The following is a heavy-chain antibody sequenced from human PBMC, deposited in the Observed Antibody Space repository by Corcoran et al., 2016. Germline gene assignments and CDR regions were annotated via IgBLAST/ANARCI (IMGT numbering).Heavy chain of an antibody. D-gene: IGHD3-3*01. CDR1: GGAFSSYA. CDR2: IIPIFGTA. J-gene: IGHJ5*02. Sequence: QVQLVQSGAEVKKPGSSVKLSCMASGGAFSSYAISWVRQAPGQGLEWMGGIIPIFGTANYAQKFQGRVTITADESTSTAYSELSSLRSEDTSVYYCAREKGDHYDFWSCYYQRGSEKGWFDPWGQGTLVTVSS. CDR3: AREKGDHYDFWSCYYQRGSEKGWFDP. V-gene: IGHV1-69*01.